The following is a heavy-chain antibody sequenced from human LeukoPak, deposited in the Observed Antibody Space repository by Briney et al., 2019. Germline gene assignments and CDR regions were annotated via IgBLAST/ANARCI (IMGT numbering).Heavy chain of an antibody. J-gene: IGHJ4*02. Sequence: HPGGSLRLSCAASGFTFSSYSMNWVRQAPGKGLEWVSSISSSSTYIYYADSVKGRFTISRDNAKNSLYLQMNSLRAEDTAVYYCARVPPAADDYWGQGTLVTVSS. V-gene: IGHV3-21*01. CDR2: ISSSSTYI. CDR3: ARVPPAADDY. CDR1: GFTFSSYS. D-gene: IGHD2-2*01.